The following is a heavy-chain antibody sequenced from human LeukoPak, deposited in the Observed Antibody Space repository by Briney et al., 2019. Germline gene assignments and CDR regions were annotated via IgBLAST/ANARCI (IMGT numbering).Heavy chain of an antibody. CDR1: GGSICTYY. CDR2: IYVTGST. D-gene: IGHD3-16*02. CDR3: ARHIGGGIEDMDV. V-gene: IGHV4-59*08. J-gene: IGHJ6*03. Sequence: PSETLSLTCIVSGGSICTYYGSWIRQSPGKGLEWIGYIYVTGSTRYNPYLQSRVTISVDTSRNQFFLKMSSVTAADTAVYYCARHIGGGIEDMDVWGTGTKVTVSS.